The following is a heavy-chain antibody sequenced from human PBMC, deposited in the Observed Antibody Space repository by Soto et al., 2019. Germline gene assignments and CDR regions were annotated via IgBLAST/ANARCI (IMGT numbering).Heavy chain of an antibody. CDR1: GDSVSSNSAA. V-gene: IGHV6-1*01. CDR3: ARDSRVRYGYSYYFDY. CDR2: TYYRSKWYN. J-gene: IGHJ4*02. Sequence: SQTLSLTCALSGDSVSSNSAAWNWIRQSPSRGLEWLGRTYYRSKWYNDYAVSVKSRITINPDTSKNQFSLQLNSVTPEDTAVYYCARDSRVRYGYSYYFDYWGQGTLVTVSS. D-gene: IGHD5-18*01.